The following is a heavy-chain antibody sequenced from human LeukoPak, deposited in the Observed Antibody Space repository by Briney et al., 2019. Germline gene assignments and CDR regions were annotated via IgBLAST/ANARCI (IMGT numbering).Heavy chain of an antibody. J-gene: IGHJ4*02. Sequence: PSETLSLTCTVSGGSISSFYWSWIRQPAGKGLEWIGPLHTSGSTNYNPSLNSRVTISVDTSKNQFSLKMSSVTAADTAVYYCASGNDYGDYYWGQGTLVTVSS. CDR1: GGSISSFY. CDR3: ASGNDYGDYY. V-gene: IGHV4-4*07. CDR2: LHTSGST. D-gene: IGHD4-17*01.